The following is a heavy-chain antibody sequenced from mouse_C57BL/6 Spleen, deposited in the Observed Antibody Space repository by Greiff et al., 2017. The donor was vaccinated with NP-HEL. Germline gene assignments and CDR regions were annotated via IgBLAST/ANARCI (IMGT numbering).Heavy chain of an antibody. D-gene: IGHD1-1*01. Sequence: QVQLQQPGAELVKPGASVKLSCKASGYTFTSYWMHWVKQRPGRGLEWIGRIDPNSGGTKYNEKFKSKATLTVDKPSSTAYMQLSSLTSGDSAVYYCARGITTVVATNFDYWGQGTTLTVSS. CDR1: GYTFTSYW. CDR3: ARGITTVVATNFDY. CDR2: IDPNSGGT. V-gene: IGHV1-72*01. J-gene: IGHJ2*01.